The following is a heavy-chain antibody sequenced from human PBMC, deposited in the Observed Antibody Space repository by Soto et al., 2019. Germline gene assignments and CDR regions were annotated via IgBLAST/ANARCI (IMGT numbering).Heavy chain of an antibody. CDR3: VRFGGAAAGPGDY. CDR2: ISSSGATI. Sequence: EVQLVESGGNLVQPGGSLRLSCVVSEFTFSSYEMNWVRQAPGKGLEWGSYISSSGATIYYTDSVKGRFTISRDNAKKSLYLQMNSLRADDTAVYYCVRFGGAAAGPGDYWGQGTLVTVSS. J-gene: IGHJ4*02. V-gene: IGHV3-48*03. CDR1: EFTFSSYE. D-gene: IGHD6-13*01.